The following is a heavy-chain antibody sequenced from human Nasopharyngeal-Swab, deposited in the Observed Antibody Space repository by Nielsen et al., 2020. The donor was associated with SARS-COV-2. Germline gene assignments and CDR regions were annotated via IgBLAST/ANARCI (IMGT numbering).Heavy chain of an antibody. J-gene: IGHJ4*01. CDR2: IGTSSTPI. D-gene: IGHD2/OR15-2a*01. V-gene: IGHV3-48*01. Sequence: GGSLRLSCAASGFTLSTYCMDWVRQVPGKVLEWVAHIGTSSTPIYYADSVRGRFSISRDNAKNSLSLLMSTLRGEDTAVYYCVRGWRSNSFDYWGQGARVTVSA. CDR1: GFTLSTYC. CDR3: VRGWRSNSFDY.